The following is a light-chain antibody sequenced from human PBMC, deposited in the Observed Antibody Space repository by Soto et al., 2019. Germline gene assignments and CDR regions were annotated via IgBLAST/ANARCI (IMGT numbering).Light chain of an antibody. CDR3: QTWGSGIVV. V-gene: IGLV4-69*01. CDR2: LNSDVSH. J-gene: IGLJ2*01. Sequence: QLVLTQSPSASASLGASVKLTCTLSSGHSNYAIAWHQQQSEKGPRYLMKLNSDVSHSKGDGIPDRFSGSSSGAERYLTISSLQSEDEADYYCQTWGSGIVVFGGGTQLTVL. CDR1: SGHSNYA.